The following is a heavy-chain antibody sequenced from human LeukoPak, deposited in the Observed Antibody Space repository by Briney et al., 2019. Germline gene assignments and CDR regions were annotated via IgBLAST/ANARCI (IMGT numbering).Heavy chain of an antibody. Sequence: GGSLRLSCAASRFTFSSYSMNWVRQAPGKGLEWVSYISSSGSPIYYADSVKGRFTISRDNAKNSLYLQMNSLRAEDTAVYYCAKDGGNYYGFDYWGQGTLVTVSS. V-gene: IGHV3-48*04. J-gene: IGHJ4*02. CDR1: RFTFSSYS. CDR2: ISSSGSPI. D-gene: IGHD3-10*01. CDR3: AKDGGNYYGFDY.